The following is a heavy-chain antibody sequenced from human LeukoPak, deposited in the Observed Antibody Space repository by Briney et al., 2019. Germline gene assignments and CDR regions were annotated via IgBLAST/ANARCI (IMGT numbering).Heavy chain of an antibody. V-gene: IGHV7-4-1*02. CDR1: GYTFTSYA. Sequence: ASVKVSCKASGYTFTSYAMNWVRQAPGQGLEWMGWINTNTGNPTYAQGFTGRFVFSLDTSVSTTYLQISSLKAEDTAVHYCARDHSSSWPAPFDYWGQGTLVTVSS. CDR3: ARDHSSSWPAPFDY. D-gene: IGHD6-13*01. CDR2: INTNTGNP. J-gene: IGHJ4*02.